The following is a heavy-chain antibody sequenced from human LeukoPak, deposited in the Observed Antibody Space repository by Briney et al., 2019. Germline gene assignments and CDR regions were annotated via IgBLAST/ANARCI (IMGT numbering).Heavy chain of an antibody. CDR1: GGTFSSYA. V-gene: IGHV1-69*13. Sequence: GASVKVSCKASGGTFSSYAISWVRQAPGQGLEWMGGIIPIFGTANYAQKFQGRVTIPADESTSTAYMELSSLRSEDTAVYYCERDRITSFGVVIPHNDAFDIWGQGTMVTVSS. J-gene: IGHJ3*02. CDR3: ERDRITSFGVVIPHNDAFDI. D-gene: IGHD3-3*01. CDR2: IIPIFGTA.